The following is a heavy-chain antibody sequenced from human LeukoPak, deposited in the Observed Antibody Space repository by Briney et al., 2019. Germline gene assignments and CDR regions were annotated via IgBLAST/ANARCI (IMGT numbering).Heavy chain of an antibody. CDR3: ASSVSGWFYPFDY. CDR2: ISYDGSNK. V-gene: IGHV3-30*04. D-gene: IGHD6-19*01. J-gene: IGHJ4*02. CDR1: GFTFSSYA. Sequence: GGSLRLSCAASGFTFSSYAMHWVRQAPGKGLEWVAVISYDGSNKYYADSVKGRFTISRDNSKNTLYLQMNSLRAEDTAVYYCASSVSGWFYPFDYWGQGTLVTVSS.